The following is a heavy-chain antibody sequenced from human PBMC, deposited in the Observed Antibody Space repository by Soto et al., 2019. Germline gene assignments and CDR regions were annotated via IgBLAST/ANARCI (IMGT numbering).Heavy chain of an antibody. D-gene: IGHD2-15*01. CDR3: SDWRAGGPVNLDH. CDR1: GLSLNNYA. CDR2: IDVLDGA. Sequence: GGSLRLSCVLSGLSLNNYAIAWVRHAPGKGLEFVSTIDVLDGAWYSDSVRGRLAISRDVSRNTVYLQMSSLRVEDTAIYFCSDWRAGGPVNLDHWGRGTRVTVYS. V-gene: IGHV3-23*01. J-gene: IGHJ4*02.